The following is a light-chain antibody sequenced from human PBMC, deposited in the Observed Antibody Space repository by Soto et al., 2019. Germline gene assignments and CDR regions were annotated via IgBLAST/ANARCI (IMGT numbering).Light chain of an antibody. CDR3: CSNAGSYSWV. V-gene: IGLV2-11*01. CDR2: DVS. Sequence: QSALTQPRSVSGSPGQSVTISCTGTSSDVGAYNYVSWYQQHPGKPPKLLIFDVSSPHAGVHDRFSGSKSGNSASLTISGLQAEDEADYYCCSNAGSYSWVFGGGTKVTVL. CDR1: SSDVGAYNY. J-gene: IGLJ2*01.